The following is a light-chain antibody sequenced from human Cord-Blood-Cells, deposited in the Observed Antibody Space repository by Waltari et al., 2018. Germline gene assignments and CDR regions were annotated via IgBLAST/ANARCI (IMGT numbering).Light chain of an antibody. CDR2: DAS. J-gene: IGKJ2*01. CDR3: QQYNSYSVT. V-gene: IGKV1-5*01. CDR1: QSISSW. Sequence: DIQMTQSPSTLSASVGDRVTITCRASQSISSWLAWYQQKPGKAPKLLIYDASSLESGVPSRFSGSGSETEFTLTISSLQPDDFATYYGQQYNSYSVTFGQGTRLEIK.